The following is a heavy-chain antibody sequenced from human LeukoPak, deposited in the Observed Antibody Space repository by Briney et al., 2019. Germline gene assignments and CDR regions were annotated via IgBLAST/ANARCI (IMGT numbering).Heavy chain of an antibody. V-gene: IGHV5-10-1*01. Sequence: PGESLRISCKGSGYSFTSYWISWVRQMPGKGLEWMGRIDPSDSYTNYSPSFQGHVTISADKSISTAYLQWSSLKASDTAMYYCARQGGPFRVGYNYDDYWGQGTLVTVSS. J-gene: IGHJ4*02. CDR3: ARQGGPFRVGYNYDDY. CDR2: IDPSDSYT. CDR1: GYSFTSYW. D-gene: IGHD5-24*01.